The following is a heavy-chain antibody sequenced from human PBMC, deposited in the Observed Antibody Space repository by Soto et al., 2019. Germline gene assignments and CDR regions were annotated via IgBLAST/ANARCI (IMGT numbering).Heavy chain of an antibody. CDR2: IDPSDSYT. Sequence: PGESLKISCKGSGYSFTSYWISWVRQMPGKGLEWMGRIDPSDSYTNYSPSFQGHVTISADKSISTAYLQWSSLKASDTAMYYCARAIAAAGTKYYFDYWGQGTLVTSPQ. V-gene: IGHV5-10-1*01. D-gene: IGHD6-13*01. J-gene: IGHJ4*02. CDR1: GYSFTSYW. CDR3: ARAIAAAGTKYYFDY.